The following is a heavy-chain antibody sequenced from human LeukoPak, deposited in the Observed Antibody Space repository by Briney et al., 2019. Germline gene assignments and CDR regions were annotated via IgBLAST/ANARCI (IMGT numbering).Heavy chain of an antibody. J-gene: IGHJ4*02. Sequence: ASVKVSCKASGYTFTSYGISWVRQAPGQGLEWMGWISAYNGNTNYAQKLQGRVTITADKSTSTAYMELSSLRSEDTAVYYCARPTAARVGYCSSTSCYGLGYWGQGTLVTVSS. D-gene: IGHD2-2*01. V-gene: IGHV1-18*01. CDR1: GYTFTSYG. CDR3: ARPTAARVGYCSSTSCYGLGY. CDR2: ISAYNGNT.